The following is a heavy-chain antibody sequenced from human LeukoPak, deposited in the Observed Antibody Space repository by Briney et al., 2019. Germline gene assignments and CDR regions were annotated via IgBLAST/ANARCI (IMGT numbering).Heavy chain of an antibody. CDR3: ARAHFSGSFGY. V-gene: IGHV3-9*01. Sequence: GRSLRLSCAASGFTFDDYAMHWVRQAPGKGLEWVSGISWNSGSIGYADSVKGRFTISRDNAKNSLYLQMNSLRAEDTAFYYCARAHFSGSFGYWGQGTLVTVSS. CDR1: GFTFDDYA. D-gene: IGHD1-26*01. CDR2: ISWNSGSI. J-gene: IGHJ4*02.